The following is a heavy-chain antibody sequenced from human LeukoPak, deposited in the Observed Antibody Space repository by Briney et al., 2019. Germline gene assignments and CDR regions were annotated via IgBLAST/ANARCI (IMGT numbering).Heavy chain of an antibody. Sequence: ASVKVSCKASGYTFTGYYMHWVRLAPGQGLEWMGWINPNSGGTNYAQKFQGRVTMTRDTSISTAYMELSRLRSDDTAVYYCARDGPPAYCSSTSCENWFDPWGQGTLVTVSS. CDR2: INPNSGGT. CDR3: ARDGPPAYCSSTSCENWFDP. D-gene: IGHD2-2*01. CDR1: GYTFTGYY. J-gene: IGHJ5*02. V-gene: IGHV1-2*02.